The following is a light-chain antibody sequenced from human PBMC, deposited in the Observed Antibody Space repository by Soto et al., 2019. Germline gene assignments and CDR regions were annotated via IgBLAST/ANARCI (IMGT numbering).Light chain of an antibody. Sequence: EIVLTQSPGTLSLSPGERATLSCRASQSVSSHFLAWYQQKPGQAPRFLIYAASSRATGIPDRFSGSGSGTDFTLTISRLEPVDSAVYYCQQYGSPPFTFGPGTKVEIK. CDR3: QQYGSPPFT. V-gene: IGKV3-20*01. CDR1: QSVSSHF. CDR2: AAS. J-gene: IGKJ3*01.